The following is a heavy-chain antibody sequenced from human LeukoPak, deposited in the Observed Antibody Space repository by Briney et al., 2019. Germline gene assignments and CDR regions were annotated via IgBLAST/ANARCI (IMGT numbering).Heavy chain of an antibody. V-gene: IGHV3-30-3*01. J-gene: IGHJ5*02. CDR2: ISYDGSNK. Sequence: PGGSLRLSCAASGFTFSSYAMHWVRQAPGKGLEWVAVISYDGSNKYYADSVKGRFTISRDNSKNTLYLRMNSLRAEDTAVYYCARTMLRYFDWLAPFDPWGQGTLVTVSS. CDR3: ARTMLRYFDWLAPFDP. D-gene: IGHD3-9*01. CDR1: GFTFSSYA.